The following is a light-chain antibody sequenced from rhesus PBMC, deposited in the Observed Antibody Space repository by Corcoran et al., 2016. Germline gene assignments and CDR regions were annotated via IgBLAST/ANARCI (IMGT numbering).Light chain of an antibody. V-gene: IGKV2-104*02. Sequence: DIVMTQTPLSLPVTPGEPASISCRSSQSLLDSEDGNTYLDWYLQKPGQSPQLLIYEVSNRASGVPERFSGSGSDTDFTLKISRGEAEDVGVYYCMQALEFPLTFGGGTKVEIK. CDR2: EVS. CDR3: MQALEFPLT. J-gene: IGKJ4*01. CDR1: QSLLDSEDGNTY.